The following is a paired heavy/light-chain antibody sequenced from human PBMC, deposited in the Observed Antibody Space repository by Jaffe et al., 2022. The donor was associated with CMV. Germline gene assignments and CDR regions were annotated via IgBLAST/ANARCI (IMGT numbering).Heavy chain of an antibody. J-gene: IGHJ5*02. CDR1: GFTVSSNY. Sequence: EVQLVESGGGLIQPGGSLRLSCAASGFTVSSNYMNWVRQAPGKGLEWVSVIDSGGSTHYADSVKGRFTISRDNSKNTLYLQMSSLTAEDTAVYYCAREGKGTLHDCSSDKCYTWVYNWFDPWGQGTLVTVSS. CDR3: AREGKGTLHDCSSDKCYTWVYNWFDP. D-gene: IGHD2-15*01. V-gene: IGHV3-53*01. CDR2: IDSGGST.
Light chain of an antibody. CDR1: SLRTSY. CDR2: GKN. J-gene: IGLJ2*01. CDR3: NSRDSSDHAI. Sequence: SSELTQDPAVSVALGQTVRITCQGDSLRTSYATWYQQKPGQAPVLVIYGKNTRPSGIPDRFSGSTSGNTASLTITGAQAEDEADYYCNSRDSSDHAIFGGGTKLTVL. V-gene: IGLV3-19*01.